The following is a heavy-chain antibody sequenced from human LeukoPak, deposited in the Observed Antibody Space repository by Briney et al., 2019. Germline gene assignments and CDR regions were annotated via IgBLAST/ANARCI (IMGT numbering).Heavy chain of an antibody. D-gene: IGHD2-15*01. CDR2: IIPIFDTA. CDR3: ARIGAATLNYYMDV. Sequence: ASVKVSCKASGGTFSSYAISWVRQAPGQGLEWMGGIIPIFDTANYAQKFQGRVTITTDESTSTAYMELSSLRSEDTAVYYCARIGAATLNYYMDVWGKGTTVTVSS. V-gene: IGHV1-69*05. CDR1: GGTFSSYA. J-gene: IGHJ6*03.